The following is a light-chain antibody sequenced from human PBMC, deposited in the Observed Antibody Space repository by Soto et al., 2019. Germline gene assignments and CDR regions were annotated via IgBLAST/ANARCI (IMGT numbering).Light chain of an antibody. CDR2: LGS. CDR3: MQALQTPLT. Sequence: DIVMTQSPLSLPVTLGEPASISCRSSQSLLHSNGYNYLDWYLQKPGQSPQLLIYLGSNRASGVPDRFSGSGSGTDFTLKISRVEAEDVGVYYCMQALQTPLTFGQGTRLEIK. V-gene: IGKV2-28*01. CDR1: QSLLHSNGYNY. J-gene: IGKJ5*01.